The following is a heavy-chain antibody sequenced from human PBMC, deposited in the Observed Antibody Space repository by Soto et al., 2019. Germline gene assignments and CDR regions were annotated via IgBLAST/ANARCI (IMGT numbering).Heavy chain of an antibody. CDR1: GYVFINNY. CDR3: ARDLAAAAY. CDR2: INPNGGST. J-gene: IGHJ4*02. V-gene: IGHV1-46*01. D-gene: IGHD6-13*01. Sequence: QVHLVHSGAEVKKPGASVKVSCKASGYVFINNYIHWVRQAPGQGLEWIGLINPNGGSTNYAQKFRGRVTLARDPSTSPVSMDLSSLRSDDPAVYFCARDLAAAAYWGQGTLVTVS.